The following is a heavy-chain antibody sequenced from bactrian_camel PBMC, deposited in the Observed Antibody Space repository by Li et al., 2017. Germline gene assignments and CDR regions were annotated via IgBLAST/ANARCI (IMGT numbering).Heavy chain of an antibody. CDR2: ISSDGTT. CDR1: GNIFNRRG. D-gene: IGHD3*01. CDR3: AADYGECPRPDNTDTWDF. J-gene: IGHJ4*01. Sequence: HVQLVESGGGSVQAGGSLKLSCAASGNIFNRRGMGWYRQAPGKERELISTISSDGTTIYADSVKGRFTISRDNAKNTVYLQLNSLKTEDMAMYYCAADYGECPRPDNTDTWDFWGQGTQVTVS. V-gene: IGHV3S53*01.